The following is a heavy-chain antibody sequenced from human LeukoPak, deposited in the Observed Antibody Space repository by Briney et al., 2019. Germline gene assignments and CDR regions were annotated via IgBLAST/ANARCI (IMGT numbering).Heavy chain of an antibody. D-gene: IGHD2-15*01. V-gene: IGHV3-48*04. CDR3: ARKSWAVAAQYYFDY. J-gene: IGHJ4*02. Sequence: PGGSLRLSCAASGFTFSSYWMSWVRQAPGKGLEWVSYISSSGSTIYYADSVKGRFTISRDNAKNSLYLQMNSLRAEDTAVYYCARKSWAVAAQYYFDYWGQGTLVTVSS. CDR2: ISSSGSTI. CDR1: GFTFSSYW.